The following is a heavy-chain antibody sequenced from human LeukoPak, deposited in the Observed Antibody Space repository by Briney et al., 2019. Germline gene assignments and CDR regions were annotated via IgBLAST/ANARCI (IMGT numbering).Heavy chain of an antibody. J-gene: IGHJ4*02. D-gene: IGHD3-10*01. Sequence: PSETLSLTCAVYGGSFSGYYWSWIRQPPGKGLEWIGEINHSGSTNYNPSLESRVTISVDTSKNQFSLKLSSVTAADTAVYYCARANGSGSYYFDYWGQGTLVTVSS. CDR1: GGSFSGYY. V-gene: IGHV4-34*01. CDR2: INHSGST. CDR3: ARANGSGSYYFDY.